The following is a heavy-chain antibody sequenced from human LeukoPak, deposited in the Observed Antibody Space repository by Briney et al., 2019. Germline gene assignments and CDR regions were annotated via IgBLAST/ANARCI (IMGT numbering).Heavy chain of an antibody. CDR2: IHHTGST. CDR3: VIYVMGTTTADY. Sequence: SETLSLTCAVYGGPFSIYYWNWMRKPPGKGLEWIGEIHHTGSTNYNPSLKSRVTVSVNTSKNQFSLKMNSMTAADTAVYYCVIYVMGTTTADYWGKGTLVTVSS. CDR1: GGPFSIYY. J-gene: IGHJ4*02. V-gene: IGHV4-34*01. D-gene: IGHD1-26*01.